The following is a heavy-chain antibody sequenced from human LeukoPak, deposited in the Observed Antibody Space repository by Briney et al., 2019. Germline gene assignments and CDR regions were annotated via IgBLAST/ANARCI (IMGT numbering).Heavy chain of an antibody. CDR1: GGSFSGYY. V-gene: IGHV4-34*01. CDR2: INHSGST. Sequence: SETLSLTCAVYGGSFSGYYWSWIRQPPGKGLEWIGEINHSGSTNYNPSLKSRVTISVDTSKNQFSLKLSSVAAADTAVYYCARRYCSSTSCYYDYWGQGTLVTVSS. J-gene: IGHJ4*02. CDR3: ARRYCSSTSCYYDY. D-gene: IGHD2-2*01.